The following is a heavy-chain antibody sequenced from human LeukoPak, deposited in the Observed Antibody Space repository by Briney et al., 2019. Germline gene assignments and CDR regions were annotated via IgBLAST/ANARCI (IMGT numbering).Heavy chain of an antibody. CDR3: ARTTLSYYYYYGMDV. Sequence: SETLSLTCTVSGGSISSYYWSWIRQPPGKGLEWIGYIYYSGSTNYNPSLKSRVTISVDTSKNQFSLKLSSVTATDTAVYYCARTTLSYYYYYGMDVWGQGTTVTVSS. CDR2: IYYSGST. J-gene: IGHJ6*02. V-gene: IGHV4-59*08. D-gene: IGHD1-26*01. CDR1: GGSISSYY.